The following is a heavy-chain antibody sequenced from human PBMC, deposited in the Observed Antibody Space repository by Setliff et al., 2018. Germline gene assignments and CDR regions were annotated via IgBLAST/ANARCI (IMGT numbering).Heavy chain of an antibody. CDR2: INHSGNT. V-gene: IGHV4-34*01. Sequence: SETLSLTCAVYGGSFSGYYWSWIRQPPGKGLEWIGEINHSGNTNYNPSLKSRVTISVDTSKNQFALKLSSVTAADTAVYYCARTNYYDSSTYFNWFDPWGQGTLVTVSS. CDR1: GGSFSGYY. D-gene: IGHD3-22*01. J-gene: IGHJ5*02. CDR3: ARTNYYDSSTYFNWFDP.